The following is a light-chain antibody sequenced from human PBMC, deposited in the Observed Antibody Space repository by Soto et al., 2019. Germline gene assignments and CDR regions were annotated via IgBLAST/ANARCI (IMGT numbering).Light chain of an antibody. CDR1: QSVDSSY. CDR3: QQYGSSLYT. Sequence: ENVLTQSPGTLSLSPGERATLSCRASQSVDSSYLAWYQQKPGQAPRLLIYGTSTRATGIPDRFSGSGSGTDFTLTINRLEPEDFAEYYCQQYGSSLYTFGQGTKLEIK. J-gene: IGKJ2*01. CDR2: GTS. V-gene: IGKV3-20*01.